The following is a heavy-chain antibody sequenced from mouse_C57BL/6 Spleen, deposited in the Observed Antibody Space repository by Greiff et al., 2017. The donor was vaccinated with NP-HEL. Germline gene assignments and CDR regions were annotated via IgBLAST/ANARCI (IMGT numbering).Heavy chain of an antibody. D-gene: IGHD3-2*02. CDR3: ARRQLSHVGAMDY. CDR1: GYAFSSSW. CDR2: IYPGDGDT. V-gene: IGHV1-82*01. Sequence: QVQLKQSGPELVKPGASVKISCKASGYAFSSSWMNWVKQRPGKGLEWIGRIYPGDGDTNYNGKFKGKATLTADKSSSTAYMQLSSLTSEDSAVYFCARRQLSHVGAMDYWGQGTSVTVSS. J-gene: IGHJ4*01.